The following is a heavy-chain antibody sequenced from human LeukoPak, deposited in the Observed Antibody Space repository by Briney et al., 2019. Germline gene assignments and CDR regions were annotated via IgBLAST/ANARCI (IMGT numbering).Heavy chain of an antibody. J-gene: IGHJ4*02. CDR1: GFTFSSYA. V-gene: IGHV3-30*04. D-gene: IGHD4-17*01. Sequence: PGGSLRLSCAASGFTFSSYAMHWVRQAPGKGLEWVAVISYDGSNKYYADSVKGRFTISRDNSKNTLYLQMNSLRAEDTAVYYCALSTVTTYFDYWGQGTLVTVSS. CDR3: ALSTVTTYFDY. CDR2: ISYDGSNK.